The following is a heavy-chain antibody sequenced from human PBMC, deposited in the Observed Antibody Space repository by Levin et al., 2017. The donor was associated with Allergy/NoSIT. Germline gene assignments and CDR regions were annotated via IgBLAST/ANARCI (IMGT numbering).Heavy chain of an antibody. J-gene: IGHJ5*02. CDR3: ARHNGPIHPKIKFDP. V-gene: IGHV5-51*01. CDR2: IYSGNSAT. D-gene: IGHD2-8*01. CDR1: GYDFSGYW. Sequence: GGSLRLSCRGSGYDFSGYWTGWVRQMPGKGLEWMGIIYSGNSATIYSPSFEGQVTMSVDKSIRTAYLQWTSLKASDTAIYFCARHNGPIHPKIKFDPWGQGTLVTVSS.